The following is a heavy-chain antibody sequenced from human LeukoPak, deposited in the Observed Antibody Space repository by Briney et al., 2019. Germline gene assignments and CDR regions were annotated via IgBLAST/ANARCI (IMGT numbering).Heavy chain of an antibody. J-gene: IGHJ4*02. CDR1: GYTFTSYA. D-gene: IGHD3-3*01. CDR3: ARADLFGVVTNGDLDY. CDR2: INAGNGNT. V-gene: IGHV1-3*01. Sequence: GASVKVSCKASGYTFTSYAMHWVRQAPGQRLEWMGWINAGNGNTKYSQKFQGRVTITRDTSASTAYMELSSLRSEDTAVYYCARADLFGVVTNGDLDYWGQGTLVTVSS.